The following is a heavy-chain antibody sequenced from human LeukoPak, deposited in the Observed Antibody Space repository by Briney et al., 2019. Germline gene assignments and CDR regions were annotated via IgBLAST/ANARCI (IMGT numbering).Heavy chain of an antibody. D-gene: IGHD3-10*01. Sequence: GGSLRLSCAASGFTFSSYSMNWLRQAPGKGLEWVSSISSSSSYIYYADSVKGRFTISRDNAKNSLYLQMNSLRAEDTAVYYCARHTMVRGVDYWGQGTLVTVSS. CDR2: ISSSSSYI. V-gene: IGHV3-21*01. CDR3: ARHTMVRGVDY. CDR1: GFTFSSYS. J-gene: IGHJ4*02.